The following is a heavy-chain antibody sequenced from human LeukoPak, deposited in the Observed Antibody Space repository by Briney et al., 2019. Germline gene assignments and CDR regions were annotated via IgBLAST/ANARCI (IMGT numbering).Heavy chain of an antibody. CDR1: GDSVSSNSAA. Sequence: SQTLSLTCAISGDSVSSNSAAWNWIRQSPSRGLEWLGRTYYKSKWYNDYEVSVKSRITINPDTSKNQFSLQLNSVTPEDTAVYYCARDINEEWLLSPAYYYYGMDVWGQGTTVTVSS. CDR2: TYYKSKWYN. CDR3: ARDINEEWLLSPAYYYYGMDV. V-gene: IGHV6-1*01. J-gene: IGHJ6*02. D-gene: IGHD3-3*01.